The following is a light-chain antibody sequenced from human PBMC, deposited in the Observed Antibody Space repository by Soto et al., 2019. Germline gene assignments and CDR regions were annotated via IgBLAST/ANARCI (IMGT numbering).Light chain of an antibody. Sequence: EIVMTQSPATLSVSPGERATLSCRASESASTNLAWYQQRPGQAPWLLIYATSTRANGIPARFTGSGSGTEFTLTISSLQSEAFAVYYCQQYNKWPLTFGAGTKVEIK. V-gene: IGKV3-15*01. CDR2: ATS. CDR1: ESASTN. CDR3: QQYNKWPLT. J-gene: IGKJ4*01.